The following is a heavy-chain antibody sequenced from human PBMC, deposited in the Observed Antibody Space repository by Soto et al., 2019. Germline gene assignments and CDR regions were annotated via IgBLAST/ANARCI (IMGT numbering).Heavy chain of an antibody. CDR3: ARDKIPGLFDY. CDR2: IKHTSST. D-gene: IGHD2-21*01. V-gene: IGHV4-61*01. J-gene: IGHJ4*01. CDR1: GDSSSSVSAY. Sequence: PSETLSLTSTVSGDSSSSVSAYCTWIRQPPGTGLKWIGDIKHTSSTNHNPSLKSRATISVDTSKNQFSLKLTSVTAADTAVYYCARDKIPGLFDYWGQGPLVTVSS.